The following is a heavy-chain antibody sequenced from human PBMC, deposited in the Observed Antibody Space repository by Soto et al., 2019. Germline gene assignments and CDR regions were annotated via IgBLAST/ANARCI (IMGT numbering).Heavy chain of an antibody. CDR1: GFTFNTYA. J-gene: IGHJ4*02. CDR2: ISGSDGST. Sequence: GGSLRLSCSASGFTFNTYAVNWARQAPGKGLEWVSSISGSDGSTYYADSVKGRFTISRDNSKNTLYLQMNSLRAEDTAVYYCAKSRECSGYWGQGTLVTVSS. D-gene: IGHD2-15*01. V-gene: IGHV3-23*01. CDR3: AKSRECSGY.